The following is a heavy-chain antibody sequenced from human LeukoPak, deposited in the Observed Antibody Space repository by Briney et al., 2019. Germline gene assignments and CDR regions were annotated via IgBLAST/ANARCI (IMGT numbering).Heavy chain of an antibody. CDR1: GGSISSYY. Sequence: SETLSLTCTVSGGSISSYYWSWIRQPPGKGLECIGYIYYSGSTNYNPSLKSRVTISVDTSKNQFSLKLSSVTAADTAVYYCARDAFGNYGNYYMDVWGKGTTVTISS. D-gene: IGHD4-11*01. J-gene: IGHJ6*03. CDR2: IYYSGST. V-gene: IGHV4-59*01. CDR3: ARDAFGNYGNYYMDV.